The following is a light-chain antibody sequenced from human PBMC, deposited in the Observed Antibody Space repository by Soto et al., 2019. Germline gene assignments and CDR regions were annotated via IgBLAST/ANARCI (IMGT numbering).Light chain of an antibody. J-gene: IGLJ3*02. V-gene: IGLV2-14*01. CDR3: SSYTSSSTSV. Sequence: QSALTQPASVSGSPGQSITISCTGTSSDVGGYNYVSWYQQHPGKAPKLMIYEVTNRPSGVSNRFSGSKSGNTASLTISGLQDEDEADYYCSSYTSSSTSVFGGGTKVTVL. CDR1: SSDVGGYNY. CDR2: EVT.